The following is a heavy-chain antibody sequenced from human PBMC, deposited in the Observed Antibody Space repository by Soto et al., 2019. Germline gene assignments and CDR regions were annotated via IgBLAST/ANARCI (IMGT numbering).Heavy chain of an antibody. D-gene: IGHD2-21*02. CDR3: AKDGVVVVTAIPDY. CDR2: ISGSGGST. V-gene: IGHV3-23*01. CDR1: GFTFSSYA. J-gene: IGHJ4*02. Sequence: GSLRLSCAASGFTFSSYAMSWVRQAPGKGLEWVSAISGSGGSTYYADSVKGRFTISRDNSKNTLYLQMNSLRAEDTAVYYCAKDGVVVVTAIPDYWGQGTLVTVSS.